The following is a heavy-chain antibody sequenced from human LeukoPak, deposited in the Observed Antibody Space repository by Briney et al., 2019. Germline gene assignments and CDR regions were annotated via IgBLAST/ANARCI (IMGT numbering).Heavy chain of an antibody. V-gene: IGHV3-23*01. CDR2: LSGYGVGI. CDR1: GFVLRSFV. Sequence: GGSLRLSCAASGFVLRSFVVSWVPQARGEGLEGVSRLSGYGVGIYYEDSVKGGFMISRDNTKNKLYLQMNSLRAEDTATYYCAKEGVAESTRGGYFDHWGQGTLVTVFS. J-gene: IGHJ4*02. D-gene: IGHD2/OR15-2a*01. CDR3: AKEGVAESTRGGYFDH.